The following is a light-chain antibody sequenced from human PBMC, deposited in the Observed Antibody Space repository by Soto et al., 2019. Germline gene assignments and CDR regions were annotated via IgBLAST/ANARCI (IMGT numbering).Light chain of an antibody. V-gene: IGLV2-14*03. CDR1: SSDVGGYNY. CDR3: SSYTSSGTYV. J-gene: IGLJ1*01. Sequence: QSALTQPASVSGSPGQSITISCTGTSSDVGGYNYVSWYQQHPGKAPKLMIYDVNNRPSGVSNRFSGSKSGNTASLTISGLQAEDEADYYCSSYTSSGTYVFGTGTKLTVL. CDR2: DVN.